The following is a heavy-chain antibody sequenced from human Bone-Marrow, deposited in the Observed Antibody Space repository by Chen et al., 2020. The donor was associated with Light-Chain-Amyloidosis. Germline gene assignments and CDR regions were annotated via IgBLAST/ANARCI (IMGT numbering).Heavy chain of an antibody. D-gene: IGHD1-20*01. V-gene: IGHV3-74*01. CDR2: INSDGSST. CDR3: TTQGVITGMRY. J-gene: IGHJ4*02. Sequence: EVQLVESGGGLVQPGGSLRLSCAASGFTFSSYCIHWVRQAPGKGLVWVSRINSDGSSTSYADSVKGRFTISRDNAKNTLYLQMSSLRAEDTAVYYCTTQGVITGMRYWGQGTLVTVSS. CDR1: GFTFSSYC.